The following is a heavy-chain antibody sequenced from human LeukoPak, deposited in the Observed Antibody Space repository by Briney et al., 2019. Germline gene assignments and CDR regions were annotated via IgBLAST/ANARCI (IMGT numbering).Heavy chain of an antibody. CDR1: GFTVSSNY. CDR3: ARDGRGYSSSWSDAFDI. J-gene: IGHJ3*02. CDR2: IYSGGST. V-gene: IGHV3-66*01. Sequence: GGSLRLSCAASGFTVSSNYMSWVRQAPGKGLERVSVIYSGGSTYYADSVKGRFTISRDNSKNTLYLQMNSLRAEDTAVYYCARDGRGYSSSWSDAFDIWGQGTMVTVSS. D-gene: IGHD6-13*01.